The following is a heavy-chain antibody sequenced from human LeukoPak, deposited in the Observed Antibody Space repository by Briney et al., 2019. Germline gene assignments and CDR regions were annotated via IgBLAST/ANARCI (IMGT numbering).Heavy chain of an antibody. CDR1: GFTFSSYG. D-gene: IGHD6-19*01. V-gene: IGHV3-33*01. Sequence: GGSLRLSCAASGFTFSSYGMHWVRQAPGKGLEWVAVIWYDGSNKYYADSVKGRFTISRDNSKNTLYLQMNSLRAEDTAVYFCARDVWPYSSGWYDAFDIWGQGTMVTVSS. CDR3: ARDVWPYSSGWYDAFDI. J-gene: IGHJ3*02. CDR2: IWYDGSNK.